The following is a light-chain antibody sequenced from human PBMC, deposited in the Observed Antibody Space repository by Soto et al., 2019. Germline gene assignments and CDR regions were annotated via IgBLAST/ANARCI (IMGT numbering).Light chain of an antibody. J-gene: IGLJ1*01. CDR2: EVT. CDR1: SSDVGTYNS. V-gene: IGLV2-8*01. CDR3: SSYAGTHIV. Sequence: ALTKPPSASGLPGQSVTISCTRTSSDVGTYNSVSWYQQHPGKAPKLMMYEVTKRPAGVPDRFSGSKSGNTASLTVSGLQAEDEADYYCSSYAGTHIVFGIGTKVTVL.